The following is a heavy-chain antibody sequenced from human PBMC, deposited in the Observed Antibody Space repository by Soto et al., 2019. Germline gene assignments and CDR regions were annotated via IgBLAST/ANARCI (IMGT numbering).Heavy chain of an antibody. CDR1: GFSFTTYC. V-gene: IGHV5-51*01. D-gene: IGHD6-13*01. CDR2: IYPGDSDT. J-gene: IGHJ4*02. Sequence: GESLKISCKGSGFSFTTYCIGWVRQMPGKGLEWMGIIYPGDSDTRYSPSFQGQVTISADKSISTAYLQWSSLKASDTAMYYCARLPYSSSRNPYFDYWGQGTLVTVSS. CDR3: ARLPYSSSRNPYFDY.